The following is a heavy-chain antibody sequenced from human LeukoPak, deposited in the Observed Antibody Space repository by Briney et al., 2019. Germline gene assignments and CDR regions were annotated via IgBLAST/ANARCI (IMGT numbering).Heavy chain of an antibody. CDR3: ARVDKWSYYYYMDV. J-gene: IGHJ6*03. CDR1: GFTFDDYA. D-gene: IGHD2-15*01. V-gene: IGHV3-9*01. CDR2: ISWNSGSI. Sequence: AGGSLRLSCAASGFTFDDYAMHWVRQAPGKGLEWVSGISWNSGSIGYADSVKGRFTISRDNAKNSLYLQMNSLRAEDTAVYYCARVDKWSYYYYMDVWGKGTTVTVSS.